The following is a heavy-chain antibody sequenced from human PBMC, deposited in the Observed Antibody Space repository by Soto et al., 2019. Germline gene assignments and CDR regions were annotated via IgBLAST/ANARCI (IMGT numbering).Heavy chain of an antibody. V-gene: IGHV3-23*01. CDR2: ISGSGGRT. CDR3: AKDRFGYCSGGSCNLNWFDP. D-gene: IGHD2-15*01. Sequence: LRLSCAASGFTFSSYAMSWVRQAPGRGLEWVSTISGSGGRTYYTDSVKGRFTISRDNSKNTLYLQMNSLRAEDTAVYYCAKDRFGYCSGGSCNLNWFDPWGQGTLVTVSS. J-gene: IGHJ5*02. CDR1: GFTFSSYA.